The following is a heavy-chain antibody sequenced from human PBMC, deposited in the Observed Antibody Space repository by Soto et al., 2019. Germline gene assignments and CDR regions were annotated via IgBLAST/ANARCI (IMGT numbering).Heavy chain of an antibody. CDR1: GGSISSSSYY. CDR3: ARHNGPLYVGYCYEMDV. J-gene: IGHJ6*02. CDR2: IYYSGYT. Sequence: QLQLQESGPGLVKPSETLSLTCTVSGGSISSSSYYWGWIRQPPGKGLEWIGSIYYSGYTYYNPCLNRRVTVSVDTSKTQFSLNMSSVAAADMAVYYCARHNGPLYVGYCYEMDVWGQGTTVTVSS. D-gene: IGHD3-16*01. V-gene: IGHV4-39*01.